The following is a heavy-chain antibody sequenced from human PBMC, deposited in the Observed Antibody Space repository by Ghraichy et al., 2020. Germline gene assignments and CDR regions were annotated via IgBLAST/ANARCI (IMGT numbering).Heavy chain of an antibody. CDR2: IYYSGST. CDR1: GFTFSDYY. D-gene: IGHD5-18*01. V-gene: IGHV4-59*08. CDR3: ARLAAMGLVDY. J-gene: IGHJ4*02. Sequence: ESLNISCAASGFTFSDYYMTWIRQAPGKGLEWIGYIYYSGSTNYNPSLKSRVTISVDTSKNQFSLKLSSVTAADTAVYYCARLAAMGLVDYWGQGTLVTVSS.